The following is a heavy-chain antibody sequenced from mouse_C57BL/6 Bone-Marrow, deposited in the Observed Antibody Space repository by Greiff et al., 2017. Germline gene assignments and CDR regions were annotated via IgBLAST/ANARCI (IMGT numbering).Heavy chain of an antibody. CDR3: VGATVVYFDY. D-gene: IGHD1-1*01. J-gene: IGHJ2*01. V-gene: IGHV1-82*01. Sequence: VQLQQSGPELVKPGASVKISCKASGYAFSSSWMNWVKQRPGKGLEWIGRIYPGDGDTNYNGKFKGKPTLTADNSSSPAYMQLSSLSSDDSAVYFCVGATVVYFDYWGQGTTLTVSS. CDR1: GYAFSSSW. CDR2: IYPGDGDT.